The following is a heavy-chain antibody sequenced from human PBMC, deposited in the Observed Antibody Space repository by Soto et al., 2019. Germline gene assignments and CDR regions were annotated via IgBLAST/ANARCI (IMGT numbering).Heavy chain of an antibody. CDR3: ARTHGDLDY. CDR2: TNPKSGNT. CDR1: GYIFTSYD. V-gene: IGHV1-8*01. J-gene: IGHJ4*02. Sequence: QVQLVQSGAEVKKPGASVKVSCKASGYIFTSYDINWVRQATGQGLEWMGWTNPKSGNTGYAQKFQGRITMTRDPPISTAYMVLNSLRSDDTAIYYGARTHGDLDYWGQGTLVTVSS. D-gene: IGHD4-17*01.